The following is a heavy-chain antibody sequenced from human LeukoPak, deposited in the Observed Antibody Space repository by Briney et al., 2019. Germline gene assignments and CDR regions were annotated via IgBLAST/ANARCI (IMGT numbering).Heavy chain of an antibody. Sequence: GGSLRLSCAGTGITFRTYVMGWVRQAQGQGLEWVSAISAKDDSTFNADSVKGRFTISRDNAKNSLYLQMNSLRVEDTAVYYCAREDSSSWKRKFDYWGQGTLVTVSS. D-gene: IGHD6-13*01. J-gene: IGHJ4*02. CDR1: GITFRTYV. V-gene: IGHV3-23*01. CDR3: AREDSSSWKRKFDY. CDR2: ISAKDDST.